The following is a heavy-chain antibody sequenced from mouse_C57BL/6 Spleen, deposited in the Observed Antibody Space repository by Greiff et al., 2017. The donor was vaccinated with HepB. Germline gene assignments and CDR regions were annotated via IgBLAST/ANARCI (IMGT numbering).Heavy chain of an antibody. D-gene: IGHD1-1*01. J-gene: IGHJ2*01. CDR1: GYTFTSYW. Sequence: QVQLQQSGAELVRPGSSVKLSCKASGYTFTSYWMDWVKQRPGQGLEWIGNIYPSDSETHYNQKFKDKATLTVDKSSSTAYMQLSSLTSEDSAVYYCARGITTVVEMVDYWGQGTTLTVSS. CDR3: ARGITTVVEMVDY. CDR2: IYPSDSET. V-gene: IGHV1-61*01.